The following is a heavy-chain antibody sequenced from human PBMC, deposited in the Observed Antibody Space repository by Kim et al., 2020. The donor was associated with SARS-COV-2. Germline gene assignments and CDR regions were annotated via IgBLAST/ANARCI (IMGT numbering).Heavy chain of an antibody. Sequence: GGSLRLSCAASGFTFSPYAMHWVRQAPGKGLEWVAVISYDGSNEYYADSVKGRFTISRDNSKSTLYLQMNSLRTEDTAVYYCARVKSSGWYSLYYWGQGARVTVSS. CDR3: ARVKSSGWYSLYY. V-gene: IGHV3-30-3*01. CDR1: GFTFSPYA. J-gene: IGHJ4*02. D-gene: IGHD6-19*01. CDR2: ISYDGSNE.